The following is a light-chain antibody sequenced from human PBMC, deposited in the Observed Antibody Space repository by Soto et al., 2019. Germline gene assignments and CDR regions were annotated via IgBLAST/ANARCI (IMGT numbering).Light chain of an antibody. CDR2: GAS. CDR1: QSVSSSY. V-gene: IGKV3-20*01. Sequence: ENVLTQSPGTLSLSPGERATLSCRASQSVSSSYLAWYQQKPGQAPRLLIYGASSRATGIPDMFSGSGSGSDFTITISRLEPEDFAVYYCQQYGSSRWTFGQGTKVEIK. J-gene: IGKJ1*01. CDR3: QQYGSSRWT.